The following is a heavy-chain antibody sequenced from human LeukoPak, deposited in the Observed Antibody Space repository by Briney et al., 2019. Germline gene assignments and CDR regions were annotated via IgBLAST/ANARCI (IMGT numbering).Heavy chain of an antibody. J-gene: IGHJ5*02. CDR1: GGSISSYY. Sequence: SETLSLTCTVSGGSISSYYWSWIRQPPGKGLEWIGYIYYSGSTNYNPSLKSRVTISVDTSKNQFSLKLSSVTAADTAVYYCARHHYYYDSSYNWFDPWGQGTLVTVSS. D-gene: IGHD3-22*01. CDR3: ARHHYYYDSSYNWFDP. CDR2: IYYSGST. V-gene: IGHV4-59*08.